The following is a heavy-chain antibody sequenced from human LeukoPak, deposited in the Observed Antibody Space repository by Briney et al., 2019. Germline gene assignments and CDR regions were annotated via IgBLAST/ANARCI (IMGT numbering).Heavy chain of an antibody. CDR3: ARDDGPAAGLYYFHY. J-gene: IGHJ4*02. V-gene: IGHV1-46*01. D-gene: IGHD6-13*01. CDR1: GYTFTNYY. CDR2: INPSGGST. Sequence: ASVKVSCKASGYTFTNYYMHWVRQAPGQGLEWMGIINPSGGSTSYAQKFRGRVTMTRDMSTSTVYMELSSLRSDDTAVYYCARDDGPAAGLYYFHYWGQGTLVTVSS.